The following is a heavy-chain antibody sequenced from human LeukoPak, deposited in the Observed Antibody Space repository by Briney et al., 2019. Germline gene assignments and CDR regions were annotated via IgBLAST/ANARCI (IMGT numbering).Heavy chain of an antibody. D-gene: IGHD1-26*01. V-gene: IGHV4-59*01. Sequence: NTGGSLRLSCAASGFTFSNYEMNWVRQAPGRGLEWIGSIYYSGSTNYNPSLKSRVTISVDTSKNQFSLKLSSVTAADTAVYYCARDVPMYSGSHLYYYMDVWGKGTTVTISS. CDR1: GFTFSNYE. J-gene: IGHJ6*03. CDR2: IYYSGST. CDR3: ARDVPMYSGSHLYYYMDV.